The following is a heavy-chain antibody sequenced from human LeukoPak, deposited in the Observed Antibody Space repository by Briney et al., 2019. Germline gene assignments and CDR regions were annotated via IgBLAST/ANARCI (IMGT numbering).Heavy chain of an antibody. J-gene: IGHJ4*02. V-gene: IGHV4-59*08. D-gene: IGHD1-26*01. CDR2: IYYSGST. CDR1: GGSISSYY. CDR3: ARLVGKYYYFDY. Sequence: SETLSLTCTVSGGSISSYYWSWIRQPPGKGLEWIGYIYYSGSTNYNPSLKSRATTSVDTSKNQFSLKLSSVTAADTAVYYCARLVGKYYYFDYWGQGTLVTVSS.